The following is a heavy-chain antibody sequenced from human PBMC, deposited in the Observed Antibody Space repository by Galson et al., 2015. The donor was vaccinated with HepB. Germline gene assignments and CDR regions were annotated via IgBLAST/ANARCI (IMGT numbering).Heavy chain of an antibody. CDR1: GFTFSSYG. Sequence: SVKVSCKASGFTFSSYGLTWVRQAPGQGLEWMGWISAYNGKTHFGQSVQGRLTLTTDTSTSTGYMELRNLKSDDTAVYYCARALTVLGEYYFDSWGQGTQVTVSS. CDR2: ISAYNGKT. D-gene: IGHD2/OR15-2a*01. V-gene: IGHV1-18*01. CDR3: ARALTVLGEYYFDS. J-gene: IGHJ4*02.